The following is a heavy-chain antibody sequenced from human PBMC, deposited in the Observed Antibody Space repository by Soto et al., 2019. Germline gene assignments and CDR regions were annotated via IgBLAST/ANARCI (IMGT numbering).Heavy chain of an antibody. D-gene: IGHD4-4*01. Sequence: QVQVLPSGAEVKKPGASVKVSCKASEYTFTSYTMHWVRQAPGQRLEWMGWINGGNGNTKYSQKFRGRVTITRDTSASTAYMELSSLRSDDTAVYYCARELQGLYCFDYWGQGTLVTVSS. CDR3: ARELQGLYCFDY. J-gene: IGHJ4*02. CDR2: INGGNGNT. V-gene: IGHV1-3*01. CDR1: EYTFTSYT.